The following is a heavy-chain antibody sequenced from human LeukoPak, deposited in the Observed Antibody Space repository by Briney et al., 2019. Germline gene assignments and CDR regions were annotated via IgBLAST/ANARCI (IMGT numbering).Heavy chain of an antibody. J-gene: IGHJ4*02. V-gene: IGHV3-23*01. CDR2: ISESGNS. D-gene: IGHD5-24*01. CDR1: GFSFNNFA. Sequence: GGSLRLSCAASGFSFNNFAMSRVRQAPGRGLEWVSTISESGNSYYADSVKGRFTMSRDNSKNTLYLQMDTLRAEDTAEYYCAKWLRVATTYSDYWGQGVLVTVSS. CDR3: AKWLRVATTYSDY.